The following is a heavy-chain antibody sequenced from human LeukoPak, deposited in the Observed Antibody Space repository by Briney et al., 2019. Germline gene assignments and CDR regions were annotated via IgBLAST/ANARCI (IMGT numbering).Heavy chain of an antibody. CDR1: GYTFTGYY. D-gene: IGHD6-19*01. CDR2: INPNSGGT. CDR3: AKQIAGSGWSILDY. J-gene: IGHJ4*02. Sequence: ASVKVSCKASGYTFTGYYMHWVRQAPGQGLEWMGWINPNSGGTNYAQKFQGRVTMTRDTSISTAYMELSRLRSDDTAVYYCAKQIAGSGWSILDYWGQGTLVTVSS. V-gene: IGHV1-2*02.